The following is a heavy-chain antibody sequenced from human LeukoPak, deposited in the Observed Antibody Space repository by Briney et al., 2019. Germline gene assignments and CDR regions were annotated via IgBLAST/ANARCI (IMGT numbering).Heavy chain of an antibody. V-gene: IGHV3-30*02. J-gene: IGHJ4*02. D-gene: IGHD6-19*01. CDR2: IWYDGSNK. Sequence: GGSLRLSCAASGFTFSSYGMHWVRQAPGKGLEWVAVIWYDGSNKYYADSVKGRFTISRDNSKNTLYLQMNSLRAEDTAVYYCAKASGIAVAGDFDYWGQGTLVTVSS. CDR1: GFTFSSYG. CDR3: AKASGIAVAGDFDY.